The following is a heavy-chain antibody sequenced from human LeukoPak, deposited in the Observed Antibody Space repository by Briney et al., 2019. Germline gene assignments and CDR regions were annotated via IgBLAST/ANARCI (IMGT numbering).Heavy chain of an antibody. CDR2: IYTSGST. Sequence: SETLSLTCTVSGGSISSYYWSWIRQPAGKGLEWIGRIYTSGSTNYNPSLKSRVTISVDKSKNQFSLKLSSVTAADTAVYYCASHPGYSSSYDYWGQGTLVTVSS. D-gene: IGHD6-13*01. J-gene: IGHJ4*02. CDR1: GGSISSYY. CDR3: ASHPGYSSSYDY. V-gene: IGHV4-4*07.